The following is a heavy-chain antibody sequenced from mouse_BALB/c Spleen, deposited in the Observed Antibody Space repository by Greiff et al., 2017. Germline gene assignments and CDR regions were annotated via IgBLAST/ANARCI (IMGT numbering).Heavy chain of an antibody. CDR1: GYTFTDYA. V-gene: IGHV1S137*01. CDR3: AREGDRYDVFDY. D-gene: IGHD2-14*01. CDR2: ISTYYGDA. J-gene: IGHJ2*01. Sequence: VQLQQSGAELVRPGVSVKISCKGSGYTFTDYAMHWVKQSHAKSLEWIGVISTYYGDASYNQKFKGKATMTVDKSSSTAYMELARLTSEDSAIYYCAREGDRYDVFDYWGQGTTLTVSS.